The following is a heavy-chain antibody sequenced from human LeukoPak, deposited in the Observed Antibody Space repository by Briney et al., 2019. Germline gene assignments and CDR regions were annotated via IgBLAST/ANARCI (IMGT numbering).Heavy chain of an antibody. CDR2: ITSSGTYI. J-gene: IGHJ3*02. CDR1: GFTFSNYN. V-gene: IGHV3-21*04. D-gene: IGHD1-26*01. CDR3: AREMYSGSYYAFDI. Sequence: AGGSLRLSCAASGFTFSNYNMNWVRQAPGKAMDWVSSITSSGTYIFYADSVKGRFTISRDNAKNSLYLQMDSLGPEDTAVYYCAREMYSGSYYAFDIWGQGTMVTVSS.